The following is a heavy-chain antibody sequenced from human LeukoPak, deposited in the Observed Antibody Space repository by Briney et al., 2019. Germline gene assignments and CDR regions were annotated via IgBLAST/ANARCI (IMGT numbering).Heavy chain of an antibody. J-gene: IGHJ4*02. Sequence: GGSLRLSCTASGFTFGDHVMSWVRQAPGKGLEWVANIKQDGSEKYYVDSVKGRFTISRDNAKNSLYLQMNSLRAEDTAVYYCAREVQLERLAFGKEGSAFDYWGQGTLVTVSS. V-gene: IGHV3-7*01. CDR1: GFTFGDHV. CDR3: AREVQLERLAFGKEGSAFDY. CDR2: IKQDGSEK. D-gene: IGHD1-1*01.